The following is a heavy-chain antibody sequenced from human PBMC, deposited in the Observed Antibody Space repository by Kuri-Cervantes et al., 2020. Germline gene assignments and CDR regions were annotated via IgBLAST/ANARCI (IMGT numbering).Heavy chain of an antibody. CDR3: AKDQQVAGYFDY. D-gene: IGHD6-19*01. CDR1: GFTFSSYW. CDR2: INSDGSST. Sequence: GESLKISCAASGFTFSSYWMHWVRQAPGKGLVWVSRINSDGSSTSYADSVKGRFTISRDNAKNTLYLQMNSLRAEDTAVYYCAKDQQVAGYFDYWGQGTLVPSPQ. V-gene: IGHV3-74*01. J-gene: IGHJ4*02.